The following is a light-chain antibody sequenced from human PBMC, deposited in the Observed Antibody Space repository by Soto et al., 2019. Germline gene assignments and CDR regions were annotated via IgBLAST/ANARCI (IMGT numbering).Light chain of an antibody. CDR2: AAS. J-gene: IGKJ1*01. Sequence: DIQMTQSPSSLSASVGDRVTITCRASQGIRNYVAWYQQKAGKVPKLVIYAASTLDSGVPPRFRGSGSGTEFTLTISSLQPEDVGTYYCQNYDSAPWTFGQGTKVDIK. V-gene: IGKV1-27*01. CDR1: QGIRNY. CDR3: QNYDSAPWT.